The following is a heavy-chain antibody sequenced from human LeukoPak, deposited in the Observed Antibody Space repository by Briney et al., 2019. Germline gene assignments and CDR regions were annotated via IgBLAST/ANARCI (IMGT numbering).Heavy chain of an antibody. CDR2: ISSSGSTK. Sequence: PGGSLRLSCAASGFTFSSYEMNWVRQASGKGLEWVSYISSSGSTKYYADSVKGRFTISRDNAKNSLYLQMNSLRAEDTAVYYCARKDYGGYAYYYYGLDVWGKGTTVTVSS. D-gene: IGHD5-12*01. CDR1: GFTFSSYE. CDR3: ARKDYGGYAYYYYGLDV. V-gene: IGHV3-48*03. J-gene: IGHJ6*04.